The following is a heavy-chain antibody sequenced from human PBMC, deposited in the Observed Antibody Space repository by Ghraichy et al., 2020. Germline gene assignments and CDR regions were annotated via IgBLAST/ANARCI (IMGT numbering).Heavy chain of an antibody. V-gene: IGHV4-31*03. CDR2: IYYSGST. Sequence: SETLSPTCTVSGGSISSGGYYWSWIRQHPGKGLEWIGYIYYSGSTFYSPSLKSRITISVDTSKNQFSLNVRSVTAADTAVYYCARTAIPYFFGMDVWGQGTTVTVSS. CDR3: ARTAIPYFFGMDV. D-gene: IGHD2/OR15-2a*01. J-gene: IGHJ6*02. CDR1: GGSISSGGYY.